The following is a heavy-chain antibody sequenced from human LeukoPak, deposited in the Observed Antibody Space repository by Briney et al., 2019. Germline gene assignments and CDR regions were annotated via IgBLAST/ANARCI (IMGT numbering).Heavy chain of an antibody. J-gene: IGHJ4*02. CDR3: ARGRKYSSFDY. CDR2: IYYSGST. V-gene: IGHV4-59*01. D-gene: IGHD6-6*01. Sequence: SETLSLTCTVSGGSISSYYWSWIRQPPGKGLEWIGYIYYSGSTNYNPSLKSRVTISVDTSKNQFSLKLSSVTAADTAVYYCARGRKYSSFDYWGQGTLVTVSS. CDR1: GGSISSYY.